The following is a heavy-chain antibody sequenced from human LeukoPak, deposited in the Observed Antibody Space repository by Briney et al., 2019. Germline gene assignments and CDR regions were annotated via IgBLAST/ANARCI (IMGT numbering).Heavy chain of an antibody. D-gene: IGHD5-12*01. CDR2: ISNSGGRT. J-gene: IGHJ4*02. Sequence: GGSLRLSCAASGFTFSSYAMGWVRQAPGKGLEWVSSISNSGGRTFYTDSVKGRFTISRDNSKITLYLQMNSLRAEDTAVYYCAKSYNGYESKPDYWGQGTLVTVSS. CDR3: AKSYNGYESKPDY. V-gene: IGHV3-23*01. CDR1: GFTFSSYA.